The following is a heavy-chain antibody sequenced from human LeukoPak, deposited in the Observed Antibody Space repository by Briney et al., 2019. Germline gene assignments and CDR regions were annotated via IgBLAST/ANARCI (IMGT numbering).Heavy chain of an antibody. CDR3: ARLSRKFSGSLDY. D-gene: IGHD6-13*01. Sequence: GGSLRLSCAASGFTLINFETTWIRQAPGKGLEWVSYISSSGTTIYNADSVTGRFTISRDNAKNSMYLLMNSLRAEDTAVYYCARLSRKFSGSLDYWGQGTLVTVSS. CDR2: ISSSGTTI. V-gene: IGHV3-48*03. CDR1: GFTLINFE. J-gene: IGHJ4*02.